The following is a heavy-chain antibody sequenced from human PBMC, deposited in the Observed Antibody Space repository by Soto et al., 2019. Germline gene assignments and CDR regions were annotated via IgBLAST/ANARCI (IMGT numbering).Heavy chain of an antibody. CDR3: ARVDV. CDR1: GFTFNKYA. CDR2: ISGFGGTT. J-gene: IGHJ6*04. Sequence: GGSLRLSCAASGFTFNKYAMSWVRQAPGKGLEWVSSISGFGGTTYYADSVKGRFTVSKDNSKNTLYLQMNSLRAEDTAVYYCARVDVWGKGTTVTVSS. V-gene: IGHV3-23*01.